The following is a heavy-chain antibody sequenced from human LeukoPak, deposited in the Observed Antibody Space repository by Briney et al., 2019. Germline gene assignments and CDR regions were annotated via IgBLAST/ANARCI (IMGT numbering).Heavy chain of an antibody. CDR1: GGTFSSYA. V-gene: IGHV1-69*13. CDR3: ASDSSGAMYYFDY. J-gene: IGHJ4*02. Sequence: SVKVSCKASGGTFSSYAISWVRQAPGQGLEWMGGIIPIFGTANYAQKFQGRVTITADESTSTAYMELSSLRSEDTAVYYCASDSSGAMYYFDYWGQGTLVTVSP. CDR2: IIPIFGTA. D-gene: IGHD3-22*01.